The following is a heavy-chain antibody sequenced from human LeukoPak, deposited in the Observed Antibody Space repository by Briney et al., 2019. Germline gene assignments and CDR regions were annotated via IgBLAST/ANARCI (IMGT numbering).Heavy chain of an antibody. Sequence: PGGALRLFCGASGFIFRDYYMRWIRQAPGEGVEGGLYISSSGSTIYYADSVKGRFTIFRDNAKNSLYLQMDSLRAEDTAVYYCARASGWLLEVYYFDYWGQGTLVTVSS. D-gene: IGHD5-18*01. CDR3: ARASGWLLEVYYFDY. V-gene: IGHV3-11*01. CDR2: ISSSGSTI. J-gene: IGHJ4*02. CDR1: GFIFRDYY.